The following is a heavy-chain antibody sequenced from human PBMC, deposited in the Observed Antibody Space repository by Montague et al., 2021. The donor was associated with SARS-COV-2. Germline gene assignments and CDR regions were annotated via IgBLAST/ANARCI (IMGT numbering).Heavy chain of an antibody. V-gene: IGHV3-48*03. Sequence: SLRLSCAASGFTFSSYGMNWVRQAPGKGLEWVSYISSSGSTIYYADSVKGRFTISRDNAKNSLYLQMNSLRAEDTAVYYCARLGDDFWSGPAPDFDYWGQGTLVTVSS. J-gene: IGHJ4*02. CDR2: ISSSGSTI. CDR3: ARLGDDFWSGPAPDFDY. CDR1: GFTFSSYG. D-gene: IGHD3-3*01.